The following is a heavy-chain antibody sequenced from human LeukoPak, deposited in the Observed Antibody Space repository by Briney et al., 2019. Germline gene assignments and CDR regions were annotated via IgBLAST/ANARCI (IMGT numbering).Heavy chain of an antibody. Sequence: SQTLSLTCTVSGGSISIGDYCWRWVRQPPGKGREWIAYIYYSGSTYYNPSRRSRFTISVNTSKNQSSLKLSSVTAADTAVYYCARDTDYGDSPWAFDIWGQGTMVTVSS. D-gene: IGHD4-17*01. J-gene: IGHJ3*02. CDR3: ARDTDYGDSPWAFDI. CDR2: IYYSGST. CDR1: GGSISIGDYC. V-gene: IGHV4-30-4*01.